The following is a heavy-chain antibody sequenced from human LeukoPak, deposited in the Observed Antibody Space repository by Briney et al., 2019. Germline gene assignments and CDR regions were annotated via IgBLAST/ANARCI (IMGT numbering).Heavy chain of an antibody. J-gene: IGHJ6*02. CDR2: INAGNGNT. D-gene: IGHD3-3*01. Sequence: GASVKVSCKASGYTFTSYAMHWVRQAPGQRLEWMGWINAGNGNTKYSQKFQGRVTFTRDTSASTAYMELSSLRSEDTAVYYCARVGSYDFYPYRKDVWGQGTTVTVSS. CDR3: ARVGSYDFYPYRKDV. V-gene: IGHV1-3*01. CDR1: GYTFTSYA.